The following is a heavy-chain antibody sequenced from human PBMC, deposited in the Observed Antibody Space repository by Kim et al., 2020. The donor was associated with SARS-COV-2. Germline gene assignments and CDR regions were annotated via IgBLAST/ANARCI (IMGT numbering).Heavy chain of an antibody. Sequence: YYADTTKGRFTLARNNAKTTMSLQINSLRANDPAVYYCAGVGVGATPDYWGQGTLVTVSS. D-gene: IGHD3-16*01. V-gene: IGHV3-21*01. J-gene: IGHJ4*02. CDR3: AGVGVGATPDY.